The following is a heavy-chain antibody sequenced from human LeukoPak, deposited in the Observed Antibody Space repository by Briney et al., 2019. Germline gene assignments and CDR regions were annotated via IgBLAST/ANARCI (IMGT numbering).Heavy chain of an antibody. CDR3: TTGVQLWLSSDY. V-gene: IGHV3-15*01. CDR1: GFTFSNAW. CDR2: IKSKTESRTT. Sequence: GGSLRLSCAASGFTFSNAWMSRVRQAPGKGLEWFVRIKSKTESRTTGYAAAVKGRFTISRDDSKSTLYLQMNSLKTEDTAVYYCTTGVQLWLSSDYWGQGTLVTVSS. J-gene: IGHJ4*02. D-gene: IGHD5-18*01.